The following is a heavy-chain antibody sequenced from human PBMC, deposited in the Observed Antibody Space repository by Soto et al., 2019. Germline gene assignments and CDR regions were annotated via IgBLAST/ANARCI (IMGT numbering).Heavy chain of an antibody. CDR1: GFTFSSYA. Sequence: GGSLRLSCAASGFTFSSYAMSWVCQAPGKGLEWVSTISGSAGSTYYADSVKGRFTISRDNSKNSLYLQVNSLRAEDTAVYYCARVGSWIYGSYYYYYMDVWGKGTTVTVSS. V-gene: IGHV3-23*01. CDR3: ARVGSWIYGSYYYYYMDV. J-gene: IGHJ6*03. CDR2: ISGSAGST. D-gene: IGHD3-10*01.